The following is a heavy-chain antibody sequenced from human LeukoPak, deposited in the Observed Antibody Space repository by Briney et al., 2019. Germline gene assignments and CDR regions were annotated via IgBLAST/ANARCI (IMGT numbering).Heavy chain of an antibody. CDR1: GFTFSSYW. Sequence: GGSLRLSCAASGFTFSSYWMHWVRQAPGKGLVWVSRINSDGSSTSYGDSVKGRFTISRDNAKSTLYLQMNSLRAEDAAVYYCARSMVTIPIPGGYWGQGTLVTVSS. CDR2: INSDGSST. J-gene: IGHJ4*02. D-gene: IGHD2-2*02. CDR3: ARSMVTIPIPGGY. V-gene: IGHV3-74*01.